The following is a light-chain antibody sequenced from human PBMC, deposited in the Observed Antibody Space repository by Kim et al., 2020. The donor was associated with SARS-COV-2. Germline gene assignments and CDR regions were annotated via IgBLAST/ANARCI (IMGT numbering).Light chain of an antibody. V-gene: IGKV3-20*01. CDR3: QQYDSSPRT. Sequence: EVVLTQFPGTLSLSPGERATLSCRASQSLSNTNLVWYQQRSGQPPRLLIYGASTRATGIPDRFSGSGSGTDFTLTINRLEPEDFAVYYCQQYDSSPRTFGQGTKVDIK. CDR2: GAS. J-gene: IGKJ1*01. CDR1: QSLSNTN.